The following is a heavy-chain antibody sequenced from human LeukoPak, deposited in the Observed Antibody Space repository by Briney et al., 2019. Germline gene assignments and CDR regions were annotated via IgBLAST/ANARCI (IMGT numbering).Heavy chain of an antibody. CDR2: INPNSGGT. J-gene: IGHJ5*02. Sequence: GASVKVSCKTSGYTFTDYYMHWVRQAPGQGLEWMGWINPNSGGTNYAQRFQGRVTMTRDTSISTAYMELSSLISDDTAVYYCARAWNTDMYLWFDPWGQGTLVTVSS. D-gene: IGHD5-18*01. V-gene: IGHV1-2*02. CDR3: ARAWNTDMYLWFDP. CDR1: GYTFTDYY.